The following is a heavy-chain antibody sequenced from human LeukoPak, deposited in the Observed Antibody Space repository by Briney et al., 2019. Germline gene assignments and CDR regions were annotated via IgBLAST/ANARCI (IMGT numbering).Heavy chain of an antibody. Sequence: SETLSLTCTVSGGSISGYYRTWIRQPPGKGLEWIGYIYYRGNTNYNPSLKSRVTISVDTSKNQFSLKLTSVTAADTAVYYCARYSGYNSFDYWGQGTLVTVSS. CDR2: IYYRGNT. CDR3: ARYSGYNSFDY. D-gene: IGHD5-12*01. J-gene: IGHJ4*02. CDR1: GGSISGYY. V-gene: IGHV4-59*01.